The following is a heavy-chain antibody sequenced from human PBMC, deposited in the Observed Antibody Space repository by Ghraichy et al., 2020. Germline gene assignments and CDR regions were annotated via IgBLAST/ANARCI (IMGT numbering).Heavy chain of an antibody. Sequence: SETLSLTCAVYGGSFSGYYWSWIRQPPGKGLEWIGEINHSGSTNYNPSLKSRVTISVDTSKNQFSLKLSSVTAADTAVYYCARFRIAALYYGMDVWGQGTTVTVSS. CDR1: GGSFSGYY. V-gene: IGHV4-34*01. CDR2: INHSGST. D-gene: IGHD6-13*01. J-gene: IGHJ6*02. CDR3: ARFRIAALYYGMDV.